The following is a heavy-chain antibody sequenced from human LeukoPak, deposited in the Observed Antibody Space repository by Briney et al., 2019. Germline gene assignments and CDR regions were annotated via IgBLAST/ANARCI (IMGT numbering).Heavy chain of an antibody. CDR1: GGSISSYY. CDR3: ARHDYSNYHDY. J-gene: IGHJ4*02. V-gene: IGHV4-59*01. D-gene: IGHD4-11*01. CDR2: IYYSGST. Sequence: SGTLSLTCTVSGGSISSYYWSWIRQPPGKGLEWIGYIYYSGSTNYNPSLKSRVTISVDTSKNQFSLKLSSVTAADTAVYYCARHDYSNYHDYWGQGTLVTVSS.